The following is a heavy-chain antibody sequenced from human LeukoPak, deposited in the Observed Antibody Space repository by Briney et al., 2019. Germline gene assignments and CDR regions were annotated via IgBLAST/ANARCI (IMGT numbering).Heavy chain of an antibody. CDR1: GFTFSSYW. D-gene: IGHD3-10*01. CDR3: ACGSGSYYSPGRYFDY. V-gene: IGHV3-74*01. Sequence: GGSLRLSCAASGFTFSSYWMHWVRQAPGKGLVWVSRINSDGSSTSYADSVKGRFTISRDNAKNTLYLQMNSLRAEDTAVYYCACGSGSYYSPGRYFDYWGQGTLVTVSS. CDR2: INSDGSST. J-gene: IGHJ4*02.